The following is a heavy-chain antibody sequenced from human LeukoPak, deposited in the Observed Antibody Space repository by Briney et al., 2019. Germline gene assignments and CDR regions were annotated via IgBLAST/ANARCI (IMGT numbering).Heavy chain of an antibody. CDR1: GFTFSSYS. J-gene: IGHJ4*02. CDR3: STVSIVGARDY. Sequence: PGGSLRLSCAASGFTFSSYSMNWVRQAPGKGLEWVGRIKSKTDAGTTDYAAPVKGRFTISRDDSKNTLYLQMNSLKTEDTAVYYCSTVSIVGARDYWGQGTLVTVPS. D-gene: IGHD1-26*01. V-gene: IGHV3-15*01. CDR2: IKSKTDAGTT.